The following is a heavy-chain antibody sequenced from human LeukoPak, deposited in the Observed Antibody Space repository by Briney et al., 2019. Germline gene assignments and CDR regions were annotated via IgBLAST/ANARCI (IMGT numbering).Heavy chain of an antibody. CDR3: ARVGSIAARLPDY. V-gene: IGHV3-74*01. D-gene: IGHD6-6*01. J-gene: IGHJ4*02. CDR2: INSDGINT. Sequence: GGSLRLSCAASGFTFSNYWMHWVRQAPGKGLVWVSRINSDGINTSYADSVKGRFTISRDNAKNTLNLQMNSLRAEDTAVYYCARVGSIAARLPDYWGQGTLVTVSS. CDR1: GFTFSNYW.